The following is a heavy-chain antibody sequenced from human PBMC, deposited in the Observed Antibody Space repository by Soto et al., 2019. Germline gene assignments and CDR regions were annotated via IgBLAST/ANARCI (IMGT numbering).Heavy chain of an antibody. V-gene: IGHV1-2*02. CDR3: ATTMVRGVIITQPNWFDP. CDR2: INPNSGGT. D-gene: IGHD3-10*01. Sequence: ASVKVSCKASGYTFTGYYMHWVRQAPGQGLEWMGWINPNSGGTNYAQKFQGRVTMTRNTSISTAYMELSSLRSEDTAVYYCATTMVRGVIITQPNWFDPWGQGTLVTVSS. CDR1: GYTFTGYY. J-gene: IGHJ5*02.